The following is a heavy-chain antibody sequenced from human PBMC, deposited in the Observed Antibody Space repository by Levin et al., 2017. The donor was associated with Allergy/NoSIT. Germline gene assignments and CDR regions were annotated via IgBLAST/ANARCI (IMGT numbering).Heavy chain of an antibody. CDR1: GYTFSSYA. Sequence: GGSLRLSCKASGYTFSSYAISWVRQAPGQGLEWMGWISGYNGNTDYAQKFQGRVTMTTDTSTSTAYMELRGLRSDDTAVYYCARELHGYYYFDYWGQGTLVTVSS. CDR3: ARELHGYYYFDY. D-gene: IGHD3-3*01. V-gene: IGHV1-18*01. J-gene: IGHJ4*02. CDR2: ISGYNGNT.